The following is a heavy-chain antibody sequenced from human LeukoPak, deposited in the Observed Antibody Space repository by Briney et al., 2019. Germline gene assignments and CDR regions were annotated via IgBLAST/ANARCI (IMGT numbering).Heavy chain of an antibody. CDR1: GFTFSSYS. V-gene: IGHV3-74*01. D-gene: IGHD3-10*01. Sequence: QSEGSLRLSCAASGFTFSSYSMNWVRHAPGKGLVWVSRINSDGSSASYADSVKGRFTISRDNAKNSLYLQMNSLRAEDTAVYYCARVSFAMVRGSQHNDYWGQGTLVTVSS. CDR2: INSDGSSA. J-gene: IGHJ4*02. CDR3: ARVSFAMVRGSQHNDY.